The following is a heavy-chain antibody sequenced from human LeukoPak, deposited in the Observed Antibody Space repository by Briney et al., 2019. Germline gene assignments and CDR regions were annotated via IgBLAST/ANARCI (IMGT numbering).Heavy chain of an antibody. Sequence: GGSLRLSCVDSGCTFTNAWMSWVRQAPGKGLEWIGRIKSKTDGETTNYAEPVRGRFTNSRDNSKSAVYLQMNSLKIVDTTAYYCSTDLGTYYHGSQRLIPIDYWGQGTLVTVYS. V-gene: IGHV3-15*01. CDR3: STDLGTYYHGSQRLIPIDY. D-gene: IGHD3-10*01. J-gene: IGHJ4*02. CDR1: GCTFTNAW. CDR2: IKSKTDGETT.